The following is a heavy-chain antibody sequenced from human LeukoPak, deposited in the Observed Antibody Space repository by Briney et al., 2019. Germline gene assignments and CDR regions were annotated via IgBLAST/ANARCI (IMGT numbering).Heavy chain of an antibody. CDR1: GLSFSRNC. Sequence: GGSLRLSCAASGLSFSRNCMRWVRQAPGKGLEWVAYISSSGTDIYYADSVKGRFTISRDNAKNSLYLQMNSLRAEDTAVYYCARDTSSWTLGAYWGQGTRVTVSS. D-gene: IGHD6-13*01. CDR3: ARDTSSWTLGAY. CDR2: ISSSGTDI. J-gene: IGHJ4*02. V-gene: IGHV3-21*05.